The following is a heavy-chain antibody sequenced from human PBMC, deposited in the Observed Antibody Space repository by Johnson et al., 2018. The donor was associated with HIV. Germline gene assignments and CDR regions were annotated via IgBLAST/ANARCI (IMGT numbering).Heavy chain of an antibody. CDR1: GFTFSSYA. Sequence: QVQVVESGGGVVQPGRSLRLSCAASGFTFSSYAMHWVRQAPGKGLEWVAVISYDGSNKYYADSVKGRFTISRDNSKNTLYLQMNSLRAEDTAVYYCAREGDGLRVSDDAFDIWGQGTMVTVSS. CDR2: ISYDGSNK. V-gene: IGHV3-30*04. J-gene: IGHJ3*02. D-gene: IGHD3-16*01. CDR3: AREGDGLRVSDDAFDI.